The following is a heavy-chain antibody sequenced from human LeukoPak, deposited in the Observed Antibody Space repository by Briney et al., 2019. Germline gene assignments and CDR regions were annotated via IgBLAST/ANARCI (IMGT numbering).Heavy chain of an antibody. CDR3: ARGTYWSPLDFDY. Sequence: SVKVSCKASGGTFSSYAISWVRQASGQGLEWMVGIIPIFGTANYAQKFQGRVTITADESTSTAYMELSSLRSEGTAVYYCARGTYWSPLDFDYWGQGSLVTVSS. D-gene: IGHD1-1*01. J-gene: IGHJ4*02. CDR1: GGTFSSYA. V-gene: IGHV1-69*13. CDR2: IIPIFGTA.